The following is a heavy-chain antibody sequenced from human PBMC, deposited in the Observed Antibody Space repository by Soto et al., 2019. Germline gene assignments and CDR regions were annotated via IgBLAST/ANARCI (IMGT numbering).Heavy chain of an antibody. J-gene: IGHJ5*02. Sequence: QVQLQESGPGLVKPSQTLSLTCTVSGGSISSGDYYWSWIRQHPGKGLEWIGTIYFSGTTYYNPSLKSRVTISVDTSKYQFSLNLSSVTAADTAVYYCARRDRSGFSYWLDTWGQGTLVTVSS. D-gene: IGHD3-22*01. CDR3: ARRDRSGFSYWLDT. CDR1: GGSISSGDYY. V-gene: IGHV4-31*03. CDR2: IYFSGTT.